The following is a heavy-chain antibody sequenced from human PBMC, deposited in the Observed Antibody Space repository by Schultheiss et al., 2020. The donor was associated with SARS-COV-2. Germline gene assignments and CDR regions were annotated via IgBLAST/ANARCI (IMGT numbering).Heavy chain of an antibody. D-gene: IGHD1-7*01. CDR1: GFTFSSYW. CDR3: AKAKTGTYTSDY. CDR2: ISSSSSYI. V-gene: IGHV3-21*04. J-gene: IGHJ4*02. Sequence: GGSLRLSCAASGFTFSSYWMSWVRQAPGKGLEWVSSISSSSSYIYYADSVKGRFTISRDNSKNTLYLQMNSLRAEDTAVYYCAKAKTGTYTSDYWGQGTLVTVSS.